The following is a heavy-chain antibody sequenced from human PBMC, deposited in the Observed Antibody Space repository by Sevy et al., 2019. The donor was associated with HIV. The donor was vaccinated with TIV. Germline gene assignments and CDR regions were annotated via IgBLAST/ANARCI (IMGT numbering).Heavy chain of an antibody. CDR3: ARGVNYNLIY. CDR2: IYYSGST. J-gene: IGHJ4*02. D-gene: IGHD4-4*01. Sequence: SETLSLTCTVSGGSVSSGSYYWSWIRQPPGKGLEWIGYIYYSGSTNYNPSLKSRVTISVDTSKNQFSLKLSSVTAADTAVYYCARGVNYNLIYWGKGTLVTVSS. CDR1: GGSVSSGSYY. V-gene: IGHV4-61*01.